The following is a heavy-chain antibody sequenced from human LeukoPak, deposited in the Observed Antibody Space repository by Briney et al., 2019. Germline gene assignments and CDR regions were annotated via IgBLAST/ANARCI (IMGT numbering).Heavy chain of an antibody. CDR2: ISWNSGSI. J-gene: IGHJ4*02. CDR1: RFTFDDYS. D-gene: IGHD3-9*01. V-gene: IGHV3-9*01. CDR3: ARAPYNNLLTGEMFFDY. Sequence: PGGSLRLSCTASRFTFDDYSLHWVRHTPGKGLEWVSGISWNSGSINYADSVKGRFTISRDNTKNSLYLQMNSLRVDDTAFYYCARAPYNNLLTGEMFFDYWGQGTLVTVSS.